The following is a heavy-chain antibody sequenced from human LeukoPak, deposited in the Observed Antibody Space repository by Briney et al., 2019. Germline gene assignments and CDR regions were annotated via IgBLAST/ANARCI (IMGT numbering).Heavy chain of an antibody. CDR2: IYYSGST. D-gene: IGHD3-9*01. V-gene: IGHV4-59*01. CDR3: ARGMYDILTGYYNGIDY. Sequence: SETLSLTCTVSSGSITNYYWNWFRQPPGKGLEWIGYIYYSGSTNYNPSLKSRVTISVDTSKNQFSLKLSSVTAADTAVYYCARGMYDILTGYYNGIDYWGQGTLVTVSS. J-gene: IGHJ4*02. CDR1: SGSITNYY.